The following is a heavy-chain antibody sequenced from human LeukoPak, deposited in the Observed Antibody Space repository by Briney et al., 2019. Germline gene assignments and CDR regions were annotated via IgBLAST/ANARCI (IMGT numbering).Heavy chain of an antibody. CDR2: ISYSGST. Sequence: SETLSLTCTVSGDSISNFYWSWIRQPPGKGLEWIGYISYSGSTNYNPSLKSRVTISVDTSKNQFSLKLTSVTAADTAVYYCARGLNLYNWNYFAAVWGQETLVTVSS. V-gene: IGHV4-59*01. CDR1: GDSISNFY. D-gene: IGHD1-7*01. CDR3: ARGLNLYNWNYFAAV. J-gene: IGHJ4*02.